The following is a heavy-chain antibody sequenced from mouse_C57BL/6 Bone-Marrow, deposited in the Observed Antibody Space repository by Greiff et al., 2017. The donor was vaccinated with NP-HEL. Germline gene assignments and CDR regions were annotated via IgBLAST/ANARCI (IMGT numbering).Heavy chain of an antibody. CDR1: GFTFSDYG. V-gene: IGHV5-17*01. CDR2: ISSGSSTI. Sequence: EVMLVESGGGLVKPGGSLKLSCAASGFTFSDYGMHWVRQAPEKGLEWVAYISSGSSTIYYADTVKGRFTISRDNAKNTLFLQMTSLRSEDTAMYYCARSTMIRLGFAYWGQGTLVTVSA. D-gene: IGHD2-4*01. CDR3: ARSTMIRLGFAY. J-gene: IGHJ3*01.